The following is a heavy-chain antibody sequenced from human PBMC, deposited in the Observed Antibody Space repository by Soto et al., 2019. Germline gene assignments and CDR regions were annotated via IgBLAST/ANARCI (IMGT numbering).Heavy chain of an antibody. CDR3: GKRETDGVPSTLDY. CDR1: GLLFSPYD. V-gene: IGHV3-23*01. Sequence: LRXSFQLCGLLFSPYDIKRVLEAPGKGVQWVSSITGSSDYTSYIASVKGRFTISRDNSKNTQYLQMNSLRAEDTAVHYCGKRETDGVPSTLDYWSQGTLVIVSS. D-gene: IGHD2-8*01. CDR2: ITGSSDYT. J-gene: IGHJ4*02.